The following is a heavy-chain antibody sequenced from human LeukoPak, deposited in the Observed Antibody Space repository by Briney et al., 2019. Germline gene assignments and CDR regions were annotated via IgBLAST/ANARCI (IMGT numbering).Heavy chain of an antibody. CDR1: GFTFSAYS. D-gene: IGHD6-6*01. CDR3: ARRVRAARRVACDY. J-gene: IGHJ4*02. V-gene: IGHV3-21*01. CDR2: ISSSSSYI. Sequence: GGSLRLSCAASGFTFSAYSMNWVRQAPGKGLGWVSSISSSSSYIYYADSVKGRFTISRDNAKNSLYLQMNSLRAEDTAVYYCARRVRAARRVACDYWGQGTLVTVSS.